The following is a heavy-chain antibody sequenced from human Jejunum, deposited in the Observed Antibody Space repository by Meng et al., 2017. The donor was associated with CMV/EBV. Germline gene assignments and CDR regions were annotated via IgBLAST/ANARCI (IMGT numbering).Heavy chain of an antibody. D-gene: IGHD1-26*01. Sequence: EVQLVESAGGLVQPGGSLRLSCAASGITLSRHWMHWVRQVPGKGLVWVSRAYAGGSDRTYADSVKGRFTITGDNAKNTLYLQMNSLRAEDTGVYYCVRGVAENLGWEMGYWGQGTLVTVSS. J-gene: IGHJ4*02. CDR1: GITLSRHW. V-gene: IGHV3-74*01. CDR3: VRGVAENLGWEMGY. CDR2: AYAGGSDR.